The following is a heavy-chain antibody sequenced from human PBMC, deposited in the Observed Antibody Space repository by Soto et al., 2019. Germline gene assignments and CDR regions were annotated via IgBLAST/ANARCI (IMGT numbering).Heavy chain of an antibody. CDR2: ISPANGDK. CDR1: GYTFITSG. CDR3: ARGRYFATTHRQWWYFDF. J-gene: IGHJ2*01. D-gene: IGHD6-19*01. V-gene: IGHV1-18*01. Sequence: QVELMQSGPEVKRPGTSVKVSCKASGYTFITSGINWVRQTPGQPLEWVEWISPANGDKKYAQKFKDRVILTSETSTDTVNMELTNLRSDDTAVYFCARGRYFATTHRQWWYFDFWGRGTPVTVSS.